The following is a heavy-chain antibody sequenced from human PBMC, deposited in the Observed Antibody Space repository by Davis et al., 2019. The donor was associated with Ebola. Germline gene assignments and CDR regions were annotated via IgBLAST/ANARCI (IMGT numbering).Heavy chain of an antibody. V-gene: IGHV4-4*02. CDR2: IYHSGST. CDR3: ASIPMEQQLVHYYYGMDV. CDR1: GGSISSSNW. Sequence: MPGGSLRLSCAVSGGSISSSNWWRWVRQPPGKGLEWIGEIYHSGSTNYNPSLKSRVTISVDKSKNQFSLKLSSVTAADTAVYYCASIPMEQQLVHYYYGMDVWGQGTTVTVSS. J-gene: IGHJ6*02. D-gene: IGHD6-13*01.